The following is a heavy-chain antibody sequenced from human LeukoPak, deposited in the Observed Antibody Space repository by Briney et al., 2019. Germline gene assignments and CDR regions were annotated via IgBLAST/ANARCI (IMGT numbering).Heavy chain of an antibody. V-gene: IGHV4-59*01. CDR2: IYYSGST. J-gene: IGHJ4*02. Sequence: PETLSLTCTVSGGSISSYYWSWIRQPPGKGLEWIGYIYYSGSTNYSPSLKSRVTISVDTSKNQFSLKLSSVTAADTAVYYCARAFYSAYYFDYWGQGTLVTVSS. CDR3: ARAFYSAYYFDY. CDR1: GGSISSYY. D-gene: IGHD4-11*01.